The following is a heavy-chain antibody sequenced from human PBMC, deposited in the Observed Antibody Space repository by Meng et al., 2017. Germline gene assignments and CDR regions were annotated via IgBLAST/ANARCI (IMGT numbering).Heavy chain of an antibody. CDR3: ARVPTYYYDSSGYYLFDY. Sequence: QVQLQRWGAGLVKSSESLSLTCAVYGGSFSGYYWSWIRQPPGKGLEWIGEINHSGSTNYNPSLKSRVTISVDTSKNQFSLKLSSVTAADTAVYYCARVPTYYYDSSGYYLFDYWGQGTLVTVSS. V-gene: IGHV4-34*01. CDR2: INHSGST. J-gene: IGHJ4*02. CDR1: GGSFSGYY. D-gene: IGHD3-22*01.